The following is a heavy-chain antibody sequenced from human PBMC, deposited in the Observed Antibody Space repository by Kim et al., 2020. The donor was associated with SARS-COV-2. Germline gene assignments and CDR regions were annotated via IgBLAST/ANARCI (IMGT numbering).Heavy chain of an antibody. CDR2: GDI. J-gene: IGHJ5*02. V-gene: IGHV3-13*01. CDR3: ARAHQGFDP. Sequence: GDIYYGGSGKGRFTTSREKAKNSLYLQMNSLRAGDTAVYYCARAHQGFDPWGQGTLVTVSS.